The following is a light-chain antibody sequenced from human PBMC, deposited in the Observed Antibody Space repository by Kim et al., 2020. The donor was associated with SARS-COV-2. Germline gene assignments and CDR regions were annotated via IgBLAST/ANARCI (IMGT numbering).Light chain of an antibody. Sequence: DIQMTQSPSSLSASVGDRVTITCRASQSISSYLNWYQQKPGKAPKLLIYAASSLQSGVPSRFSGSGSGTDFTLTISSLQPEDFATYYCQQSYRSPQTFGQGTKVDIK. CDR3: QQSYRSPQT. CDR1: QSISSY. V-gene: IGKV1-39*01. J-gene: IGKJ1*01. CDR2: AAS.